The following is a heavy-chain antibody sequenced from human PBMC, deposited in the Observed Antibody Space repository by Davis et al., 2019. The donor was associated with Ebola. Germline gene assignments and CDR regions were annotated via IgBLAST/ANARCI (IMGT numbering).Heavy chain of an antibody. V-gene: IGHV4-59*08. J-gene: IGHJ4*02. CDR2: LYYSGLT. Sequence: MPSETLSLTCAVSGDSISGYYWSWIRQSPGKGLEWIGYLYYSGLTKYNPSFKSRVTMSGDASRNQVSLNLNSVTAADTAVYFCARHGNYFPEFDNWGQGSLVTVSS. CDR1: GDSISGYY. D-gene: IGHD1-1*01. CDR3: ARHGNYFPEFDN.